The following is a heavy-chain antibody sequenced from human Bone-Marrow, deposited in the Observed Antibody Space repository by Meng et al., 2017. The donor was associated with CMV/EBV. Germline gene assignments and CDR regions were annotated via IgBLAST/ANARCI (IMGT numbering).Heavy chain of an antibody. D-gene: IGHD3-3*01. J-gene: IGHJ6*02. CDR2: ISAYNGNT. V-gene: IGHV1-18*01. Sequence: ASVKVSCKASGYTFTSYDISWVRQAPGQGLEWMGWISAYNGNTNYAQKLQGRVTMTTDTSTSTAYMELRSLRSDDTAVYYCARASRRDRDFWGGYYTWEPHYYGMDVWGQGTTVTVSS. CDR1: GYTFTSYD. CDR3: ARASRRDRDFWGGYYTWEPHYYGMDV.